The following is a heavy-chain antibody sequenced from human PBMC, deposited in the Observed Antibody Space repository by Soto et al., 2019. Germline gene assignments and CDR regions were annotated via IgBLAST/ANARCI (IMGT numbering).Heavy chain of an antibody. V-gene: IGHV1-8*01. CDR2: MNPDSGHA. CDR1: GYTFTNSD. J-gene: IGHJ4*02. Sequence: QVQLVQYGAEVKRPGASVKVSCKASGYTFTNSDINWVRQAPGQGLEWMGWMNPDSGHAAYAQKFQGRVTLTTSTSTSTVYMEMRSLGSEDTAVYYCARRPHCSGGICYYGLDNWGQGTLVTVSS. CDR3: ARRPHCSGGICYYGLDN. D-gene: IGHD2-15*01.